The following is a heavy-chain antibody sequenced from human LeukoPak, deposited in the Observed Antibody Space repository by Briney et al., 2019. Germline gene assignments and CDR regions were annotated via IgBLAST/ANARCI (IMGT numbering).Heavy chain of an antibody. CDR1: GGSVSSSHW. J-gene: IGHJ4*02. CDR3: ARPYYYGSALGY. D-gene: IGHD3-10*01. V-gene: IGHV4-4*02. Sequence: PSGTLSLTCAVSGGSVSSSHWWSWVRLPLGKGLEWIGEIYHSGSTNYNPSLKSRVTISVDKSKNQFSLKLSSVTAADTAVYYCARPYYYGSALGYWGQGTLVTVSS. CDR2: IYHSGST.